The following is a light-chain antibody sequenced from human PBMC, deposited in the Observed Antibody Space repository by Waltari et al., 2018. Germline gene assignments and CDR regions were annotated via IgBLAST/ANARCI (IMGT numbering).Light chain of an antibody. J-gene: IGLJ1*01. CDR1: HSNLGSNY. Sequence: QSVLTQPPSASETPGQRVTISCSGSHSNLGSNYLYWYQQLPGSAPKLLIYRNNLPPSGVHDRFSASKYGTLASLVISGLRSEDEGVYYCASWDESHYVFGGGTTVTVL. CDR3: ASWDESHYV. V-gene: IGLV1-47*01. CDR2: RNN.